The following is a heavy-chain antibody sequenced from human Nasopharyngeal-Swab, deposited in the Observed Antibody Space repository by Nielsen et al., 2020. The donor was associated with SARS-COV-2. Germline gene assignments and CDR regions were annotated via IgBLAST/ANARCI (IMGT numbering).Heavy chain of an antibody. CDR1: GFTFSSFW. Sequence: GGSLRLSCAASGFTFSSFWVHWVRQVPGKGLVWISRISADGSSTSYADSVKGRLTISRDNARNTLYLQINTLTGEDTAVYHCARGSGPHGSWDFWGQGTLVTVSS. CDR3: ARGSGPHGSWDF. CDR2: ISADGSST. D-gene: IGHD1-26*01. V-gene: IGHV3-74*01. J-gene: IGHJ1*01.